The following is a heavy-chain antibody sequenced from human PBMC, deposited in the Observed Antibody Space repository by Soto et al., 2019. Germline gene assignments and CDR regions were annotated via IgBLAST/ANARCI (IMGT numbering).Heavy chain of an antibody. V-gene: IGHV4-59*01. Sequence: ASETLSLTCTVSGGSISSYYWSWIRQPPGKGLEWIGYIYFRGTTNYNPSLKSRVTMSADTSKNQFSLKLNSVTAADTAVYYCARMNYYDTSDYPFDYWGQGMMVTVSS. CDR3: ARMNYYDTSDYPFDY. J-gene: IGHJ4*02. D-gene: IGHD3-22*01. CDR2: IYFRGTT. CDR1: GGSISSYY.